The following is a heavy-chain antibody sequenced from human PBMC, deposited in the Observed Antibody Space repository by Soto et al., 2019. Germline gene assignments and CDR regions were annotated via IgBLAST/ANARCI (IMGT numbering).Heavy chain of an antibody. CDR2: ISDSGGST. D-gene: IGHD2-2*02. CDR3: ANHCSSTSCYKIEKPHFDY. Sequence: PGGSLRLSCAASGFTFSRYAMSWVRQAPGKGLEWVSAISDSGGSTYYADSVKGRFTISRDNSKNTLYLQMNSLRAEDTAVYYCANHCSSTSCYKIEKPHFDYWGQGTLVTVSS. CDR1: GFTFSRYA. V-gene: IGHV3-23*01. J-gene: IGHJ4*02.